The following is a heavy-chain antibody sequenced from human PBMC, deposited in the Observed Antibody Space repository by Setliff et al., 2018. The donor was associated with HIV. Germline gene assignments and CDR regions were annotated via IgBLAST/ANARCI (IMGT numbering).Heavy chain of an antibody. Sequence: PGGSLRPSCAASGFTFRSYCMAWVRQAPGKGLEWVSVITGDSTYIHYAGSVRGRFTISRDNSKDTLYLQMNSLRAEDTAVYYCAKTLYSAGGGEVFDYWGPGTQVTVSS. CDR3: AKTLYSAGGGEVFDY. CDR2: ITGDSTYI. V-gene: IGHV3-NL1*01. D-gene: IGHD3-16*01. J-gene: IGHJ4*02. CDR1: GFTFRSYC.